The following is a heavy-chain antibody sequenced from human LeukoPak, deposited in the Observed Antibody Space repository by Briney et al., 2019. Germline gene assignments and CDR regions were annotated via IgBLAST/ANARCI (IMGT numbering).Heavy chain of an antibody. Sequence: GGSLRLSCAASGFTFSSYAMSWVRQAPGKGLEWVSYISSSSSTIYYADSVKGRFTISIDNAKNSLYLQMNSLRAEDTAVYYCARDAPAQTFDYWGQGTLVTVSS. CDR3: ARDAPAQTFDY. CDR1: GFTFSSYA. V-gene: IGHV3-48*04. J-gene: IGHJ4*02. CDR2: ISSSSSTI.